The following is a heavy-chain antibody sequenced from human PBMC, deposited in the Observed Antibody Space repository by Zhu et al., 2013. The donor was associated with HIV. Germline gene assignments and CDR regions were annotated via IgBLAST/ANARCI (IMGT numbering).Heavy chain of an antibody. CDR3: ARGGSLYSSGYLDIDY. J-gene: IGHJ4*02. V-gene: IGHV1-3*01. CDR2: INAGNGNT. Sequence: QVQLVQSGAEVKKPGASVKVSCKASGYTFTSYAMHWVRQAPGQRLEWMGWINAGNGNTKYSQKFQGRVTITRDTSASTAYMELSSLRSEDTAVYYCARGGSLYSSGYLDIDYWGQGTLVTVSS. D-gene: IGHD3-22*01. CDR1: GYTFTSYA.